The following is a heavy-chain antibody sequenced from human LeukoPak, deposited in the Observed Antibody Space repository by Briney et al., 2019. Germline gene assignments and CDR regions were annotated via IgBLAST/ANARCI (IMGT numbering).Heavy chain of an antibody. V-gene: IGHV4-59*01. CDR3: ARGPLHYYDSSGYSNWFDP. CDR2: IHYSGST. D-gene: IGHD3-22*01. Sequence: PSETLSLTCTVSGGSISSYYWSWIRQPPGKGLEWIGYIHYSGSTNYNPSLRSRVTISVDTSKNQFSLKLSSVTAADTAVYYCARGPLHYYDSSGYSNWFDPWGQGTLVTVSS. CDR1: GGSISSYY. J-gene: IGHJ5*02.